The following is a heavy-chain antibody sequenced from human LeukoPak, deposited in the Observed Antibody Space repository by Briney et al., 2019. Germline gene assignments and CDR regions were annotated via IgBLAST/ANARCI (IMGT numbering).Heavy chain of an antibody. D-gene: IGHD2-21*02. V-gene: IGHV5-51*01. CDR2: IYPGDSDT. CDR3: AGHEDCGGDCYSVDY. CDR1: GYSFTSYW. J-gene: IGHJ4*02. Sequence: GESLKISCKGSGYSFTSYWIGWVRQMPGKGLEWMGIIYPGDSDTRYSPSFQGQVTISADKSISTAYLQWSSLKASDTAMYYCAGHEDCGGDCYSVDYWGQGTLVTVSS.